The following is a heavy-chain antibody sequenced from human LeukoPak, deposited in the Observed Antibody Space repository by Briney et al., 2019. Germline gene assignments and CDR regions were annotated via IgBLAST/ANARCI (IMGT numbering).Heavy chain of an antibody. J-gene: IGHJ3*02. CDR1: VGSISSNY. CDR2: IYYSGST. Sequence: PSETLSLTCTVSVGSISSNYWSWLRQPPGKGLDWIGYIYYSGSTNYNPSLKSRVTVSVDTSKNQFSLKLSSVTAADTAVYYCARSYYYDSSGYYIAAFDIWGQGTMVTVSS. CDR3: ARSYYYDSSGYYIAAFDI. D-gene: IGHD3-22*01. V-gene: IGHV4-59*01.